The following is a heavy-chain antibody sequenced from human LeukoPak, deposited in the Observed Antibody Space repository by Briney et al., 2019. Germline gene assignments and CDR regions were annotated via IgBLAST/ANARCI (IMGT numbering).Heavy chain of an antibody. J-gene: IGHJ3*02. CDR2: IYYSGST. Sequence: SETLSLTCTVSGGSISSYYWSWIRQPPGKGLEWLGYIYYSGSTNYNPSLKSRVTISVDTSKNQFSLKLSSVTAADTAVYYCARVQMSGWYSGNAFDIWGQGTMVTVSS. CDR3: ARVQMSGWYSGNAFDI. V-gene: IGHV4-59*01. CDR1: GGSISSYY. D-gene: IGHD6-19*01.